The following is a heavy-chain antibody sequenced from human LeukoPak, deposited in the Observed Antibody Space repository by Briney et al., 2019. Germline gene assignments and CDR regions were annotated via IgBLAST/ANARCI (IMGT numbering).Heavy chain of an antibody. CDR1: GGSISSYY. CDR3: ARLFRGYCSGGSCYS. Sequence: SETLSLTCTVSGGSISSYYWSWIRQPPGKGLEWIGEINHSGSTNYNPSLKSRVTISVDTSKNQFSLKLSSVTAADTAVYYCARLFRGYCSGGSCYSWGQGTLVTVSS. D-gene: IGHD2-15*01. CDR2: INHSGST. J-gene: IGHJ4*02. V-gene: IGHV4-34*01.